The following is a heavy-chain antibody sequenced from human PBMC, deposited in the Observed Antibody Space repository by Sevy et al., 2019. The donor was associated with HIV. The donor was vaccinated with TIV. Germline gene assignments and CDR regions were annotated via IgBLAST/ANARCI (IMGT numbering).Heavy chain of an antibody. D-gene: IGHD1-26*01. CDR2: IKSKAYGGTT. V-gene: IGHV3-49*04. J-gene: IGHJ4*02. CDR3: TRWSGSQSIFDY. Sequence: GGSLRLSCTASGFTFGDYCMCWVRQAPGKGLEWISFIKSKAYGGTTGNAASVKGRFTISRDDSKSIAYLQMNNLQTEDTAVYFCTRWSGSQSIFDYWGRGTLVTVPS. CDR1: GFTFGDYC.